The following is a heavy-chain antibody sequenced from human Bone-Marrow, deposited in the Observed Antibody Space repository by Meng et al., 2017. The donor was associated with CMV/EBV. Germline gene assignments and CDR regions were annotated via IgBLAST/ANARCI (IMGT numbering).Heavy chain of an antibody. J-gene: IGHJ4*02. CDR3: ARDRGSSEYYLDY. CDR1: GFAFDDYG. V-gene: IGHV3-20*03. CDR2: IIWNGAGT. D-gene: IGHD1-26*01. Sequence: SGFAFDDYGMSWVRQVPGKGLEWVSGIIWNGAGTSYADSVRGRFTISRDNAKNSLYLQMNSLRAEDTALYYCARDRGSSEYYLDYWGQGTLVTVSS.